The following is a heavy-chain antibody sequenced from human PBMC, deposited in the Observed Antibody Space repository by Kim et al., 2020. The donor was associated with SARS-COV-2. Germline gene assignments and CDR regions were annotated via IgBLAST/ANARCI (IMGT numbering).Heavy chain of an antibody. CDR3: ARDYGRNY. J-gene: IGHJ4*02. Sequence: SETLSLTCTVSGGSISSYYWSWIRQPPGKGLEWIGYIYYSGSTNYNPSLKSRVTISVDTSKNQFSLKLSSVTAADTAVYYCARDYGRNYWGQGTLVTVSS. D-gene: IGHD4-17*01. CDR1: GGSISSYY. V-gene: IGHV4-59*13. CDR2: IYYSGST.